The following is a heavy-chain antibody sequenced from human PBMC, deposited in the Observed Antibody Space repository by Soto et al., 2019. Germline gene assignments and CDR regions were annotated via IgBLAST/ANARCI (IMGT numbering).Heavy chain of an antibody. CDR1: GYTFTSYS. CDR2: INAGNGNT. V-gene: IGHV1-3*01. CDR3: ARDPGIAAAGTEGYYYYGMDD. Sequence: ASVKVSCKASGYTFTSYSMHWVRQAPGQRLEWMGWINAGNGNTKYSQKFQGRVTITRDTSASTAYMELSSLRSEDTAVYYCARDPGIAAAGTEGYYYYGMDDWGQGTTVTVS. D-gene: IGHD6-13*01. J-gene: IGHJ6*02.